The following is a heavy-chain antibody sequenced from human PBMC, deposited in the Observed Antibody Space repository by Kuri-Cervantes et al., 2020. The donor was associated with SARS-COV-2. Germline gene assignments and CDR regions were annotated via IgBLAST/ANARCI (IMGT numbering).Heavy chain of an antibody. Sequence: SVKVSCKASGFTFTSSAMQWVRQARGQRLEWRGWIVVGSGNTNYAQKFQERVTITRDMSTSTAYMELSSLRSEDMAVYYCAAALIDAFDIWGQGTMVTVSS. J-gene: IGHJ3*02. V-gene: IGHV1-58*02. CDR2: IVVGSGNT. CDR3: AAALIDAFDI. CDR1: GFTFTSSA.